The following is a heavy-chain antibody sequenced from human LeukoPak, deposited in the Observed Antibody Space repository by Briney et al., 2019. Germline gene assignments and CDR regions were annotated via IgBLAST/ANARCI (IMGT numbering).Heavy chain of an antibody. CDR2: IYYSGST. Sequence: SETLSLTCTVSGGSISSGDYYWSWIRQPPGKGLEWIGYIYYSGSTYYNPSLKSRVTISVDTSKNQFSLKLSSVTAADTAVYYCARDIHSSGGFDYWGQGTLVTVSS. D-gene: IGHD6-19*01. V-gene: IGHV4-30-4*01. CDR3: ARDIHSSGGFDY. CDR1: GGSISSGDYY. J-gene: IGHJ4*02.